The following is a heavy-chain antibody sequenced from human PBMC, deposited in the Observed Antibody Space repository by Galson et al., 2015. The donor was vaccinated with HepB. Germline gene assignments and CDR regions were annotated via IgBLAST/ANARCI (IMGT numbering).Heavy chain of an antibody. CDR1: GGTFSSYT. D-gene: IGHD4-17*01. CDR2: IIPILGIA. J-gene: IGHJ4*02. V-gene: IGHV1-69*02. Sequence: SCKASGGTFSSYTISWVRQAPGQGLEWMGRIIPILGIANYAQKFQGRVTITADKSTSTAYMELSSLRSEDTAVYYCASPNYGDQYYFDYWGQGTLVTVSS. CDR3: ASPNYGDQYYFDY.